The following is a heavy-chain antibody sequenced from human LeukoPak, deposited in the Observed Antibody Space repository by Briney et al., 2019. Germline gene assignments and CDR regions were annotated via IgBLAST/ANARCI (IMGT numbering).Heavy chain of an antibody. Sequence: GASVKVSCKASGYTFTGYYIHWVRQAPGQGLEWMGWINPNSGGTNYAQKFQGRVTMTRDTSISTAYMELSRLRSDDTAVYYCARDLMFPGWSDAFDIWGQGTMVTVSS. J-gene: IGHJ3*02. D-gene: IGHD6-19*01. V-gene: IGHV1-2*02. CDR3: ARDLMFPGWSDAFDI. CDR1: GYTFTGYY. CDR2: INPNSGGT.